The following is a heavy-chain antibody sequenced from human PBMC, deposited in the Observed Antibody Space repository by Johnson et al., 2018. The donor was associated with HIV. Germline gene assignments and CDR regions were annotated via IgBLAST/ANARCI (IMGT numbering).Heavy chain of an antibody. D-gene: IGHD2-15*01. Sequence: VQLVESGGGLVKPGGSLRLSCAASGFTFNNYAMTWVRQAPGKGLEWVSGINMNGGSTDYADSVKGRFTISRDNAKNSLYLQMNSLRAEDTAFYYCARVLIVVVVGDEIDAFDIWGQGTMVTVSS. J-gene: IGHJ3*02. V-gene: IGHV3-20*04. CDR3: ARVLIVVVVGDEIDAFDI. CDR1: GFTFNNYA. CDR2: INMNGGST.